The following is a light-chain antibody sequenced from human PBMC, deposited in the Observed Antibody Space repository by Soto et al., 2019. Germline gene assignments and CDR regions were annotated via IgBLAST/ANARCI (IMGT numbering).Light chain of an antibody. CDR3: QQYNSYWT. Sequence: DIQMTESPSTLSASVGDKVTITCRASQSISSWLAWYQQKSGKAPKLRIYKASSLQSGVPSRFSGSGSGTEFTLTISSLQPDDFATYYCQQYNSYWTFGQGTKVEIK. CDR2: KAS. CDR1: QSISSW. J-gene: IGKJ1*01. V-gene: IGKV1-5*03.